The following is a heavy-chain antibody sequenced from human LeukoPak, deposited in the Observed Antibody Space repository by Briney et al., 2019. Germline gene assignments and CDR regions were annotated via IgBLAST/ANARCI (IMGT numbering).Heavy chain of an antibody. Sequence: GASVKVSCKASGYAFNNFDINWVRQAAGQGLEWMGWMNPKSGNTRYADEFQGRVTMTRDMSTSTVYMELSSLRSEDTAVYFCARDRLENINIVGGHNFVGGAFDIWGQGTMVSVSS. CDR1: GYAFNNFD. CDR3: ARDRLENINIVGGHNFVGGAFDI. D-gene: IGHD2/OR15-2a*01. V-gene: IGHV1-8*01. J-gene: IGHJ3*02. CDR2: MNPKSGNT.